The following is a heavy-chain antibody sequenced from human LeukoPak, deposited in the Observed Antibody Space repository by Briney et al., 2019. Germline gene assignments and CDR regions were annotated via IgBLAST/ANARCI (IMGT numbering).Heavy chain of an antibody. J-gene: IGHJ4*02. CDR3: AKDRIAVAGVFDC. CDR1: GFTFSSYG. Sequence: GGSLRLSCAASGFTFSSYGMHWVRQAPGKGLEWVAVISYDGSNKYYADSVKGRFTISRDNSKNTLYLQMNSLRAEDTAVYYCAKDRIAVAGVFDCWGQGTLVTVSS. V-gene: IGHV3-30*18. CDR2: ISYDGSNK. D-gene: IGHD6-19*01.